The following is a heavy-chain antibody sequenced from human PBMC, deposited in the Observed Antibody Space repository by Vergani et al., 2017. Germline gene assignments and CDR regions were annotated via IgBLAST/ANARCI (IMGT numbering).Heavy chain of an antibody. CDR3: TKDLTSSTYNWFDP. J-gene: IGHJ5*02. Sequence: QVQLVESGGGVVQPGRSLRLSCAASGFTFSSYAMHWVRQAPGKGLEWVAVISYDGSNKYYADSVKGRFTISRDNSKNTVYLHMTSLKAEDTALYFCTKDLTSSTYNWFDPWGQGTLVIVSS. V-gene: IGHV3-30-3*01. D-gene: IGHD2-2*01. CDR1: GFTFSSYA. CDR2: ISYDGSNK.